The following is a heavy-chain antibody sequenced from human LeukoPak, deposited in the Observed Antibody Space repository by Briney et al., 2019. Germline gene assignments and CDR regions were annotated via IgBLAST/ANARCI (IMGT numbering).Heavy chain of an antibody. CDR2: IYYSGST. Sequence: SETLSLTCTVSGGSISSSSYYWGWIRQPPGKGLEWIGSIYYSGSTYYNPSLKSRVTISVDTSKNQFSLKLSSVTAADTAVYYCARHWSWFGEFSYYFDYWGQGTLVTVSS. CDR3: ARHWSWFGEFSYYFDY. V-gene: IGHV4-39*01. CDR1: GGSISSSSYY. J-gene: IGHJ4*02. D-gene: IGHD3-10*01.